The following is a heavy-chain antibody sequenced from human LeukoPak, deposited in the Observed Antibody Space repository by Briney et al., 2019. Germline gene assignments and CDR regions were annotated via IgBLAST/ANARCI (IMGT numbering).Heavy chain of an antibody. CDR1: GYTFTSYD. CDR3: ARGPPNWGYDY. D-gene: IGHD7-27*01. Sequence: ALVKVSCKASGYTFTSYDFNWVRQATGQRPEWMGWMSPNSGDTGYAQKFQDRVTMTRNTSISTAYMELSSLRSDDTAVYYCARGPPNWGYDYWGPGTLVTVSS. CDR2: MSPNSGDT. J-gene: IGHJ4*02. V-gene: IGHV1-8*01.